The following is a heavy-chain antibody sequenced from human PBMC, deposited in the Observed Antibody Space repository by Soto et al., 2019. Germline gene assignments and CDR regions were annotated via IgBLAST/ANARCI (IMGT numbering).Heavy chain of an antibody. D-gene: IGHD6-25*01. Sequence: QVQLVESGGGVVQPGRSLRLSCAASGFTFSSYAMHWVRQAPGKGLEWVAVISYDGSNKYYADSVKGRFTISRDNSKNTLYLQMNSLRAEDTAVYYCARDSEELSGPLLIDYWGQGTLVTVSS. CDR1: GFTFSSYA. CDR2: ISYDGSNK. CDR3: ARDSEELSGPLLIDY. J-gene: IGHJ4*02. V-gene: IGHV3-30-3*01.